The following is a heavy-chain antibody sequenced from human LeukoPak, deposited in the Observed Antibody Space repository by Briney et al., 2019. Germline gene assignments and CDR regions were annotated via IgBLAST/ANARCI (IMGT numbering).Heavy chain of an antibody. D-gene: IGHD3-10*01. V-gene: IGHV4-59*01. CDR2: IYYSGST. CDR3: ARSGLHYYYGMDV. Sequence: SETLSLTCTDSGGSISSYYWSWIRQPPGKGLEWIGYIYYSGSTNYNPSLKSRVTISVDTSKNQFSLKLSSVTAADTAVYYCARSGLHYYYGMDVWGQGTTVTVSS. J-gene: IGHJ6*02. CDR1: GGSISSYY.